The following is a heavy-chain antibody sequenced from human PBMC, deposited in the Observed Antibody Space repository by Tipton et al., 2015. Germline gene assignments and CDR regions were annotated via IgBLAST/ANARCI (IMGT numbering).Heavy chain of an antibody. V-gene: IGHV4-38-2*02. CDR2: ISHSGNT. CDR1: AYSISSDYY. J-gene: IGHJ6*02. D-gene: IGHD5-24*01. Sequence: TLSLTCDVSAYSISSDYYWGWIRQPPGKGLEWIGSISHSGNTYYNPSLKSRVTMSRDTSKNQFSLKMSSVTASDTAVYYCARDLEHGMDVWGQGTAVTVSS. CDR3: ARDLEHGMDV.